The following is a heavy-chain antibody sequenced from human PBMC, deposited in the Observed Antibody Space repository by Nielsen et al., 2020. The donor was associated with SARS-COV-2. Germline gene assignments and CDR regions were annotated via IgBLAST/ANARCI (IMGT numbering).Heavy chain of an antibody. CDR1: GFTFSNGW. V-gene: IGHV3-15*01. Sequence: GGSLRLSCAASGFTFSNGWMSWVRQAPGEGLEWVGRIKSKTDGGTTEYAAPVKGRFTISRDDSKNTLYLQMNSLKTEDTSVYYCTTADKAAAGTRGYWGQGTLVTVSS. CDR2: IKSKTDGGTT. J-gene: IGHJ4*02. CDR3: TTADKAAAGTRGY. D-gene: IGHD6-13*01.